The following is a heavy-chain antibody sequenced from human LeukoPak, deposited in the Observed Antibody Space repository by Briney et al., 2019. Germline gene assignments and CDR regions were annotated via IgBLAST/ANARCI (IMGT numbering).Heavy chain of an antibody. Sequence: GGSLRLSCAASGFTFSSYAMHWVRQAPGKGLEWVAVISYDGSNKYYADSVKGRFTISRDNAKNSLYLQMNSLRDEDTAVYYRARGSRTLPGLDYWGQGTLVTVSS. D-gene: IGHD2-15*01. CDR3: ARGSRTLPGLDY. CDR2: ISYDGSNK. CDR1: GFTFSSYA. V-gene: IGHV3-30-3*01. J-gene: IGHJ4*02.